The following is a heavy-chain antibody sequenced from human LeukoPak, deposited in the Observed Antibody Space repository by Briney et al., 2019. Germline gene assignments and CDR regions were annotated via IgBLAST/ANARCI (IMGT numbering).Heavy chain of an antibody. Sequence: ASVKVSCKASGYTFTSYGISWVRQAPGQGLEWMGLISAYNGNTNYAQKLQGRVTMTTDTSTSTAYMELRSLRSDDTAVYYCARDSSRNDFWSGYYTVGYFDYWGQGTLVTVSS. J-gene: IGHJ4*02. CDR1: GYTFTSYG. CDR3: ARDSSRNDFWSGYYTVGYFDY. V-gene: IGHV1-18*01. D-gene: IGHD3-3*01. CDR2: ISAYNGNT.